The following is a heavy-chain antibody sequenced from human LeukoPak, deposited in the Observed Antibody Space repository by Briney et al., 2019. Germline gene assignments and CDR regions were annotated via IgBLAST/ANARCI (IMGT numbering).Heavy chain of an antibody. D-gene: IGHD6-13*01. CDR3: VKGRISEDGLDF. V-gene: IGHV3-23*01. Sequence: GGSLRLSCAASGFAFSRSVMTWVRQTPGKGLDWVSSISSSGNTYYADSVKGRFTISRDNSKNMLYLQMNSLRAEDTAVYYCVKGRISEDGLDFWGQGTLVTVSS. J-gene: IGHJ4*02. CDR1: GFAFSRSV. CDR2: ISSSGNT.